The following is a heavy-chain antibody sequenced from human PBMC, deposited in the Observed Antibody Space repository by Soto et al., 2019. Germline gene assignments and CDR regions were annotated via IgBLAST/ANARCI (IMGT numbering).Heavy chain of an antibody. Sequence: EVQLVESGGGLVHPGGPRRLPGEPLGLPSANITRTGSAQAQGRGREWVSYIPSDGGVTYYADSVKGRFSVSRDNDKKSLFLQMNSLRDEDTAVYYCARLPKGSTVTSWGQGTLVTVSS. CDR1: GLPSANIT. CDR3: ARLPKGSTVTS. D-gene: IGHD4-17*01. CDR2: IPSDGGVT. V-gene: IGHV3-48*02. J-gene: IGHJ4*02.